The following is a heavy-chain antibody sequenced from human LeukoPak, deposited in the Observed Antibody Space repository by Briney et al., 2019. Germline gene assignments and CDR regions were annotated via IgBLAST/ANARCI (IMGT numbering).Heavy chain of an antibody. CDR3: ARDAYDFWSGYYFPNYYYYGMDV. D-gene: IGHD3-3*01. V-gene: IGHV1-2*02. CDR1: GYTFTGYY. J-gene: IGHJ6*02. CDR2: INPSSGGT. Sequence: ASVKVSCKASGYTFTGYYMHWVRQAPGQGLEWMGWINPSSGGTNYAQKVQGRVTMTRDTSISTAYMELSRLRSDDTAVYYCARDAYDFWSGYYFPNYYYYGMDVWGQGTTVTVSS.